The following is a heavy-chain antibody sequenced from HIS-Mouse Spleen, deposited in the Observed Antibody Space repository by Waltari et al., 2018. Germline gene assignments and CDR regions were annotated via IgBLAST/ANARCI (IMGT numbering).Heavy chain of an antibody. CDR3: AKDRQTSSGSYYFDY. Sequence: EVELVETGGGLIQPGGSLRLSCAASGFTVSSNYMSWVRQAPGKGLEWVSVIYGGGNTYYADSLKGRFTISRENSKNTVYLQMNSLRAEDTAVYYCAKDRQTSSGSYYFDYWGQGTLVTVSS. CDR2: IYGGGNT. D-gene: IGHD3-22*01. J-gene: IGHJ4*02. CDR1: GFTVSSNY. V-gene: IGHV3-53*02.